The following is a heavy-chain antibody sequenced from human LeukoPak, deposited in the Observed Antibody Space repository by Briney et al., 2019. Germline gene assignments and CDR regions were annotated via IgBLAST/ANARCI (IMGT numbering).Heavy chain of an antibody. V-gene: IGHV4-31*03. CDR2: IYYSGTT. Sequence: SQTLSLTCTVPGCSINSGAYYWIWIRQHPGQGLEWSGYIYYSGTTYYNPSLKSRVTISVDTSNNQFSLKLSSVTAADTAVYYCATYRDSSGYYYWFDPWGQGTLVTVSS. CDR3: ATYRDSSGYYYWFDP. CDR1: GCSINSGAYY. D-gene: IGHD3-22*01. J-gene: IGHJ5*02.